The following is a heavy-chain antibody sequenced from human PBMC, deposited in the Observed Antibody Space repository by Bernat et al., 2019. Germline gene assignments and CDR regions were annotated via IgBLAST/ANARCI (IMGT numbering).Heavy chain of an antibody. J-gene: IGHJ4*02. V-gene: IGHV3-33*01. Sequence: QVHLVESGGGVVQPGRSLRLSCAASGFTFSYHGMHWVRQVPGKGLEWVALIWFDGSKIYYRDSVKGRFPISRDNAKNTLYLQMSSLRAEDTAVYYWARMRQVENNNYRDYWGQGSLVTVAS. CDR3: ARMRQVENNNYRDY. CDR2: IWFDGSKI. D-gene: IGHD4-4*01. CDR1: GFTFSYHG.